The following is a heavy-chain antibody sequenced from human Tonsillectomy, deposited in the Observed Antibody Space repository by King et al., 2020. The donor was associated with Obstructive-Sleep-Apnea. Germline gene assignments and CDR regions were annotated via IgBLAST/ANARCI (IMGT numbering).Heavy chain of an antibody. Sequence: QLVQSGGGLVQPGRSLRLSCIASGFTFDAYALHWVRQAPGKGLEWVSGVTWNSDTLDYADSVKGRFTISRDNAKNSLFLHMKSLRPEDTALYFCVKARDHPRYCNGDGSCSVFFDDWGQGTLVTVSS. CDR2: VTWNSDTL. D-gene: IGHD2-15*01. CDR3: VKARDHPRYCNGDGSCSVFFDD. J-gene: IGHJ4*02. V-gene: IGHV3-9*01. CDR1: GFTFDAYA.